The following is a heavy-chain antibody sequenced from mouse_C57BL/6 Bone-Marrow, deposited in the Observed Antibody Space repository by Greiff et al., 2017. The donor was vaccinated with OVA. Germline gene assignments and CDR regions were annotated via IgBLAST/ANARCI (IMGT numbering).Heavy chain of an antibody. J-gene: IGHJ3*01. V-gene: IGHV1-64*01. D-gene: IGHD1-1*01. CDR2: IHPNRGST. CDR3: ARGLIGGFAY. Sequence: QVQLQQPGAELVKPGASVKLSCKASGYTFTSYWMHWVKQRPGQGLEWIGMIHPNRGSTNYNEKFKGKATLTVDTSSSTAYMQLSSLTAEDSAVYYCARGLIGGFAYWGQGTLVTVSA. CDR1: GYTFTSYW.